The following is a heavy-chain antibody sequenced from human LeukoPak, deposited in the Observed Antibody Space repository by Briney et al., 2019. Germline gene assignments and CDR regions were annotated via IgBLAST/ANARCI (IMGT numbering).Heavy chain of an antibody. D-gene: IGHD6-13*01. V-gene: IGHV4-59*01. CDR3: ARDMGGYSRFAFDI. CDR2: VYNSGST. CDR1: SGSISTYF. Sequence: KPSETLSLTCTVSSGSISTYFWSWIRQPPGKGLEWIGYVYNSGSTNYNASLKSRVTISVDTSKNQFSLKLSSVTAADTAVYYCARDMGGYSRFAFDIWGQGTVVTVSS. J-gene: IGHJ3*02.